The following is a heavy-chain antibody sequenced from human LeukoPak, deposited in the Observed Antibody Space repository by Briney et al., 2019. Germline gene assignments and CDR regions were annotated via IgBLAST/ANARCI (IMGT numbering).Heavy chain of an antibody. Sequence: PSETLSLTCTVSGGSISDCYWSWIRQPPGKGLEWIGYIHTSGSNNQYPSLKSRVTISVDKSKNHFSLRLTSVTAADTAVYYCARLSAAVHLGAFDLWGQGTMVTVSS. CDR1: GGSISDCY. J-gene: IGHJ3*01. D-gene: IGHD3-3*01. V-gene: IGHV4-4*09. CDR3: ARLSAAVHLGAFDL. CDR2: IHTSGSN.